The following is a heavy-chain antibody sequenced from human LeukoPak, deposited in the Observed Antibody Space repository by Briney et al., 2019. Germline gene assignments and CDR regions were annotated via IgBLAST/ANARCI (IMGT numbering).Heavy chain of an antibody. CDR2: IRYDGSNK. V-gene: IGHV3-30*02. J-gene: IGHJ4*02. D-gene: IGHD3-10*01. Sequence: GGSLKLSCAASGFTFSSYGMHWVRQAPGKGLEWVAFIRYDGSNKYYADSVKGRFTISRDNSKNTLYLQMNSLRAEDTAVYYCAKVVWFGDEIDYWGQGTLVTVSS. CDR3: AKVVWFGDEIDY. CDR1: GFTFSSYG.